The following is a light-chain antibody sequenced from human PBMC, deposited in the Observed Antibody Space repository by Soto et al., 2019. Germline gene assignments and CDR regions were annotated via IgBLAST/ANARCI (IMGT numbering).Light chain of an antibody. V-gene: IGKV1-33*01. CDR2: DAS. Sequence: DIQLTQSPSFLSASVGDRVTITCRASQGISSYLAWYQQKPGKAPKLLIYDASNLKTGVPSRFSGSGSGTDFTFTISSLQPEDLATYYCQQYDNLSLTFGGGTKVDIK. CDR1: QGISSY. J-gene: IGKJ4*01. CDR3: QQYDNLSLT.